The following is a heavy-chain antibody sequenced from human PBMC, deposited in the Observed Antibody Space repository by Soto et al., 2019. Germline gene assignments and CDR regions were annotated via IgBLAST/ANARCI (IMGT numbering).Heavy chain of an antibody. Sequence: GGSLRLSCAASGFTLSSYAMYWVRQAPGKGLEWVALISYDGSKTYYADSVKGRFTISRDNSKNTLYLQMNSLRPEDTAVYYCARDKLAAVGVFDFWGQGILVTVSS. CDR3: ARDKLAAVGVFDF. D-gene: IGHD6-13*01. CDR2: ISYDGSKT. CDR1: GFTLSSYA. V-gene: IGHV3-30-3*01. J-gene: IGHJ4*02.